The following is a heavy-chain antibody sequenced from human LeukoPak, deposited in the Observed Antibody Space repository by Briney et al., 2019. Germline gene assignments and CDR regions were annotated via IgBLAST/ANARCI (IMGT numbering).Heavy chain of an antibody. CDR1: GLTFNKAW. Sequence: GGSLRLSCAASGLTFNKAWMGWVRQAPGKGLVNIGRIKSKTDGGTTDYAAPVKGRFTISRDNAKNSLYLQMNSLRAEDTAVYYCAREFLSPQLLRYYYYMDVWGKGTTVTVSS. CDR2: IKSKTDGGTT. J-gene: IGHJ6*03. CDR3: AREFLSPQLLRYYYYMDV. V-gene: IGHV3-15*01. D-gene: IGHD2-2*01.